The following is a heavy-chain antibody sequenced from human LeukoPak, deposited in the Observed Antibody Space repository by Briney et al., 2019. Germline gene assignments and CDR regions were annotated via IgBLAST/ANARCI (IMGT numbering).Heavy chain of an antibody. D-gene: IGHD2-8*02. CDR2: INRDASEK. CDR1: GFTFSSCA. J-gene: IGHJ4*02. Sequence: GGSLRLSCAASGFTFSSCAMSWVRQAPGKGLEWVANINRDASEKYYADSVKGRFTISRDNAKSSLFLQMTSLRADDTAVYYCARDDPVVYATYDHWGQGTLVTVSS. V-gene: IGHV3-7*01. CDR3: ARDDPVVYATYDH.